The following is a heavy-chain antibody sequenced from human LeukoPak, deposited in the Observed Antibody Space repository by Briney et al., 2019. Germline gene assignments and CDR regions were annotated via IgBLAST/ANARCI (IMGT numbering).Heavy chain of an antibody. CDR3: ARDPDLSGYSFFDY. CDR1: GVTLSSYW. D-gene: IGHD3-22*01. V-gene: IGHV3-74*01. J-gene: IGHJ4*02. Sequence: GGSLRLSCAASGVTLSSYWMHWVRQAPGKRLVWVSRIKNDGSRTTYADSVKGRFTISRDNAKNTRYLQMNSLRAEDTAVYYCARDPDLSGYSFFDYWGQGTLVTVSS. CDR2: IKNDGSRT.